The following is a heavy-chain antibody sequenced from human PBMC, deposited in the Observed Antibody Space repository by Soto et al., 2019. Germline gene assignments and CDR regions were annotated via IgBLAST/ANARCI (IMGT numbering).Heavy chain of an antibody. D-gene: IGHD3-9*01. V-gene: IGHV3-48*03. J-gene: IGHJ1*01. CDR2: ISSTGVTT. CDR1: GFNFRNFE. CDR3: ARYGTRADW. Sequence: DVQLVESGGGLVQPGGSLRLSCAASGFNFRNFEMNWVRKAPGKGLEWVSYISSTGVTTYYAESVEGRFTISRDNAKNSLFLHLRSLRVEDTAIYYCARYGTRADWWGLGTQVTVSS.